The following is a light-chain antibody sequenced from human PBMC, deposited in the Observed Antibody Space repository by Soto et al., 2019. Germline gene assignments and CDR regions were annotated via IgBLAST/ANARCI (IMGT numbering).Light chain of an antibody. CDR1: QTIDKW. J-gene: IGKJ2*01. V-gene: IGKV1-5*03. CDR3: QQYNSYPYT. Sequence: DIKMTQSPSTLSASVGDRVTITCRATQTIDKWLAWYQQKPGKAPNLLIYEESILESGVPSRFSGSGFGTEFTLTISSLQPDEFGTYYCQQYNSYPYTVGQGTMLVIK. CDR2: EES.